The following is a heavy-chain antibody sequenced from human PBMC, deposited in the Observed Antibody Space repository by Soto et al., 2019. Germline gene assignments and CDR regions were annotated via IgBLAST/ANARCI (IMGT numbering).Heavy chain of an antibody. CDR1: GFTFSDYY. D-gene: IGHD5-18*01. Sequence: GGSLRLSCAASGFTFSDYYMSWIRQAPGKGLEWVSYISSSGSTIYYADSAKGRFTISRDNAKNSLYLQMNSLRAEDAAVYYCARDPGQLWPRGWFDPWGQGTLVTVSS. J-gene: IGHJ5*02. CDR2: ISSSGSTI. V-gene: IGHV3-11*01. CDR3: ARDPGQLWPRGWFDP.